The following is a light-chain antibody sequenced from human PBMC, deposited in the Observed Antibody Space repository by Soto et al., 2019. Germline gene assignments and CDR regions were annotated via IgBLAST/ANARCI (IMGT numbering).Light chain of an antibody. J-gene: IGLJ2*01. V-gene: IGLV3-21*01. CDR3: QVWDSSSDHVI. CDR1: DIGGKT. Sequence: SYELTQPPSVSVAPGQTARISCGGNDIGGKTVHWYQHKPGQAPELVIYHDSDRPSGIPERFSGSNSENTATLTISRVEAGDEADYYCQVWDSSSDHVIFGGGTQLTVL. CDR2: HDS.